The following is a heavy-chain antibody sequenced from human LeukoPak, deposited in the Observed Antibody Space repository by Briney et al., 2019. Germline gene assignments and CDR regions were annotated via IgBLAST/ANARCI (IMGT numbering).Heavy chain of an antibody. CDR2: INPNSGGT. CDR3: ARDFSYYDSSGYYYDGY. Sequence: GASVKVSCKASGYTFTSYGISWVRQAPGQGLEWMGWINPNSGGTNYAQKFQGRVTMTRDTSISTAYMELSRLRSDDTAVYYCARDFSYYDSSGYYYDGYWGQGTLVTVSS. CDR1: GYTFTSYG. D-gene: IGHD3-22*01. J-gene: IGHJ4*02. V-gene: IGHV1-2*02.